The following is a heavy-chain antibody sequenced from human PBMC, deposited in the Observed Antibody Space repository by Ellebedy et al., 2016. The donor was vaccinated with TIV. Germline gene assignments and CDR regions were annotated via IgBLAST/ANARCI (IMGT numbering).Heavy chain of an antibody. CDR3: ARQSQKMATIPGDLGY. D-gene: IGHD5-24*01. CDR1: GFTFSSDS. Sequence: GESLKISCAASGFTFSSDSMNWVRQAPGKGLEWVSSISSSSSYIYYADSVKGRFTISRDNAKNSLYLQMNSLRAEDTAVYYCARQSQKMATIPGDLGYWGQGTLVTVSS. J-gene: IGHJ4*02. V-gene: IGHV3-21*01. CDR2: ISSSSSYI.